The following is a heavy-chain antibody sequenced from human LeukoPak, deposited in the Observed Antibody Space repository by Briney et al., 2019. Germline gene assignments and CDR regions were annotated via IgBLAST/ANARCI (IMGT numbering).Heavy chain of an antibody. CDR3: VRLRRNSDTSGFYYYYDF. V-gene: IGHV3-21*01. CDR1: GYTFSSYS. J-gene: IGHJ4*02. D-gene: IGHD3-22*01. Sequence: GGSLRLSCVASGYTFSSYSINWVRHAPGKGLGWVSSISVSSNYIYYADSVRGRFSISRDDARDSLYLRMNSLRAEDTAVYFCVRLRRNSDTSGFYYYYDFWGQGTLVTVSS. CDR2: ISVSSNYI.